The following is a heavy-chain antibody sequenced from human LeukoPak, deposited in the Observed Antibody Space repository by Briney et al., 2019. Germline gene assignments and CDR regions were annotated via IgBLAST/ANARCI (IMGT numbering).Heavy chain of an antibody. J-gene: IGHJ3*02. CDR1: GGSISSGSYY. D-gene: IGHD3-3*01. CDR3: ARDRPARFLEWLPDAFDI. V-gene: IGHV4-61*02. CDR2: IYTSGST. Sequence: SETLSLTCTVSGGSISSGSYYWSWIRQPAGKGLEWIGRIYTSGSTNYNPSLKSRVTMSVDTSKNQFSLKLSSVTAADTAVYYCARDRPARFLEWLPDAFDIWGQGTMVTVSS.